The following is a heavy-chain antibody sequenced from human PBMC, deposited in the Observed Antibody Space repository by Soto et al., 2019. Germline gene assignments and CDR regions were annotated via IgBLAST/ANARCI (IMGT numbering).Heavy chain of an antibody. V-gene: IGHV3-23*01. Sequence: EVQLLESGGSLVQPGGSLRLSCAASGFTFSSYAMNWVRQAPGRGLEWVSVISGSGGSTYYADSVKGRFTISRDNSKNTLYLQMNRLRAEDTAVYYCSRRSSGWYFDYWGQGTLVTVSS. CDR3: SRRSSGWYFDY. J-gene: IGHJ4*02. D-gene: IGHD6-19*01. CDR1: GFTFSSYA. CDR2: ISGSGGST.